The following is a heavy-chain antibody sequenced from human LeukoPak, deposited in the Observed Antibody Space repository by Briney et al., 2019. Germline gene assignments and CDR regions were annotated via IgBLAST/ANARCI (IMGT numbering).Heavy chain of an antibody. V-gene: IGHV4-59*01. CDR3: VRDRGAR. CDR1: GGSISDYY. J-gene: IGHJ4*02. Sequence: SETLSLTCTVSGGSISDYYWSWIRQPPGKGLEWIGYIHSTGRTNYNPSLKSRVIFSIDTSKNQYSLKLTSVTAADTAVYYCVRDRGARWGPGTLVTVSS. CDR2: IHSTGRT. D-gene: IGHD1-26*01.